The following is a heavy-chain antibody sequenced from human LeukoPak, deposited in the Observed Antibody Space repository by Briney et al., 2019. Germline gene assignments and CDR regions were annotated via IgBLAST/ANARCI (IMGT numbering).Heavy chain of an antibody. V-gene: IGHV3-7*01. CDR1: GFTLSSCW. J-gene: IGHJ6*03. Sequence: GGSLRLSCAASGFTLSSCWMSWVRQAPGKGLEWVANIKQDGSEKYYVDSVKGRFTISRDNAKNSLYLQMNSLRAEDTAVYYCARVPGTTGTTLFYYYYYMDVWGKGTTVTVSS. CDR2: IKQDGSEK. D-gene: IGHD1-1*01. CDR3: ARVPGTTGTTLFYYYYYMDV.